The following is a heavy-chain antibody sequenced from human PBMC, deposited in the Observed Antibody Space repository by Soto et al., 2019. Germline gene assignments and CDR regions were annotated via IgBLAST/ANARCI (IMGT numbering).Heavy chain of an antibody. CDR2: INPNSGGT. CDR3: ARAPSSTGNLDY. CDR1: GYTFTGYY. J-gene: IGHJ4*02. D-gene: IGHD1-1*01. Sequence: ASVKVSCNASGYTFTGYYMHWVRQAPGQGLEWMGWINPNSGGTNYAQKFQGRVTMTRDTSISTAYMELSRLRSDDTAVYYCARAPSSTGNLDYWGQGTLVTVSS. V-gene: IGHV1-2*02.